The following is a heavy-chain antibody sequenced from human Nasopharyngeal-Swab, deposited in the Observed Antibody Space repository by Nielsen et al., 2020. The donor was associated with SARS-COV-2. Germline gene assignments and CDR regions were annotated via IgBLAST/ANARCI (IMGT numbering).Heavy chain of an antibody. CDR2: ITPFNGNA. J-gene: IGHJ6*02. CDR1: GFSITYRF. CDR3: ASGQCINGVCNPTDGLDV. D-gene: IGHD2-8*01. Sequence: SVKVSCKTSGFSITYRFLHWMRQAPGQALEWMGWITPFNGNAKYAQKFQGRVSITRDGSRTTASLELSSLRPDDTAMYFCASGQCINGVCNPTDGLDVWGQGTSVTVS. V-gene: IGHV1-45*02.